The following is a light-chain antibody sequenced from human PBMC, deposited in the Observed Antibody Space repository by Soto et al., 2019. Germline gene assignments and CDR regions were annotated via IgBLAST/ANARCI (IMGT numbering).Light chain of an antibody. CDR2: GSS. J-gene: IGKJ2*01. CDR3: QQYRSSPPYT. V-gene: IGKV3-20*01. CDR1: QSVSNNY. Sequence: EVVLTQSPGTLSLSPGERATLSCRAGQSVSNNYFAWYQQKPGQAPRLLIFGSSDRATAIPDRFSGSGSGTDFTLTISRLEPEDFAVYYCQQYRSSPPYTFGQGTKLEIK.